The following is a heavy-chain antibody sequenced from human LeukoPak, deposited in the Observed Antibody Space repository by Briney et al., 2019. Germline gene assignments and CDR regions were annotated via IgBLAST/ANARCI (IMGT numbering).Heavy chain of an antibody. CDR2: IFPGDSDT. CDR1: GYSFTSFW. D-gene: IGHD2-2*01. CDR3: ARLECSSTACPFDY. J-gene: IGHJ4*01. V-gene: IGHV5-51*01. Sequence: GESLKISCKGSGYSFTSFWIGWVRQMPGKGLESMGIIFPGDSDTRYSPSFRGQVTISADKSISTAYLQWSTLKPSDTAMYHCARLECSSTACPFDYWGHGTLVTVSS.